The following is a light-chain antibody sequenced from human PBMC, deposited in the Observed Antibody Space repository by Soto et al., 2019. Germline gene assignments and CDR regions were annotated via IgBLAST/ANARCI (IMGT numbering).Light chain of an antibody. J-gene: IGLJ2*01. V-gene: IGLV1-44*01. CDR1: SSNVGGNA. CDR2: SND. Sequence: QPVLTQPPSESGTPGQGVTISCSGGSSNVGGNAVNWYLQLPGSAPKLLIYSNDQRPSGVPDRFSGSKSGSSATLAISGLQSDDESDYYCVSWDDSLNRPVFGGGTKVTVL. CDR3: VSWDDSLNRPV.